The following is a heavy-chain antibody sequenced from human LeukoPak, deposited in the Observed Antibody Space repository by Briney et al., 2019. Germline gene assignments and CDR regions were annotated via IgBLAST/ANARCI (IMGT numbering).Heavy chain of an antibody. CDR2: IIPIFGTA. Sequence: SVKVSCKASGGTFSSYAISWVRQAPGQGLEWMGGIIPIFGTANYAQKFQGRVTITTDESTSTAYMELSSLRSEDTAVYYCARAIDFWGGYPPDYYYYYYMDVWGKGTTVTVSS. CDR1: GGTFSSYA. J-gene: IGHJ6*03. V-gene: IGHV1-69*05. D-gene: IGHD3-3*01. CDR3: ARAIDFWGGYPPDYYYYYYMDV.